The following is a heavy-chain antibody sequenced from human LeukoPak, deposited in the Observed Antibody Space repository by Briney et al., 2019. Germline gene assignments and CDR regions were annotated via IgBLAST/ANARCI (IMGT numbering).Heavy chain of an antibody. Sequence: PSETLSLTCTVSGVSISSESYYWSWIRRPAGKGLEWIGRIYSSGNSKYNPSLKSRVTISVDTSRNQFSLNLSSVTAADTAVYYCSRDMTGSGWNDAFDIWGQGTMVTVSS. J-gene: IGHJ3*02. CDR2: IYSSGNS. V-gene: IGHV4-61*02. CDR1: GVSISSESYY. D-gene: IGHD6-19*01. CDR3: SRDMTGSGWNDAFDI.